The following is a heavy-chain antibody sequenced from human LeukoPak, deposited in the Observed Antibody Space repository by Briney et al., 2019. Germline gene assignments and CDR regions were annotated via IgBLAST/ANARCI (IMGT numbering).Heavy chain of an antibody. J-gene: IGHJ4*02. D-gene: IGHD4-23*01. V-gene: IGHV4-34*01. CDR1: GGSFSGYY. CDR3: ARSHVPGTTVVTPYFDY. CDR2: INHSGST. Sequence: PSETLSLTCAVYGGSFSGYYWSWIRQPPGKGLEWIGEINHSGSTNYNPSLKSRVTISVDTSKNQFSLKLSSVTAADTAVYYCARSHVPGTTVVTPYFDYWGQGTLVTVSS.